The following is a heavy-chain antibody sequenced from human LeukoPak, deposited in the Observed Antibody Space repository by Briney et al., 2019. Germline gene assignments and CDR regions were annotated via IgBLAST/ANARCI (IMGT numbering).Heavy chain of an antibody. CDR3: ARAQGPLAAAPYYYYYMDV. D-gene: IGHD6-13*01. CDR2: FDPEDGET. J-gene: IGHJ6*03. Sequence: VASVKVSCKVSGYTLTELSMHWVRQAPGKGLEWMGGFDPEDGETIYAQKFRGRVTMTEDTSTDTAYMELSSLRSEDTAVYYCARAQGPLAAAPYYYYYMDVWGKGTTVTVSS. V-gene: IGHV1-24*01. CDR1: GYTLTELS.